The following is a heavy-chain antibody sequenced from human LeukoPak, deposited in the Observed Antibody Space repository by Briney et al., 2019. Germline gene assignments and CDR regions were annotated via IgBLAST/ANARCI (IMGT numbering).Heavy chain of an antibody. Sequence: KPSETLSLTCAVYGGSFSGYYWSWIRQPPGKGLEWIGEINHSGSTNYNPSLKSRVTISVDTSKNQFSLKLSSVTAADTAVYYCARGIAVAGTLYYFDYWGQGTLVTVSS. D-gene: IGHD6-19*01. J-gene: IGHJ4*02. V-gene: IGHV4-34*01. CDR3: ARGIAVAGTLYYFDY. CDR2: INHSGST. CDR1: GGSFSGYY.